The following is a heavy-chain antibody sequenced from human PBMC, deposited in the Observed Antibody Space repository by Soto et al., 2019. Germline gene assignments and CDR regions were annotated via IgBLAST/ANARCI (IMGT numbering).Heavy chain of an antibody. J-gene: IGHJ6*02. Sequence: QVQLQESGPGLVKPSETLSLTCTVSGGSITNYYCSWFRQPPGKGLEWIGYIQYNGYSAYNLSLKRLVTMSTDRSKTQFSLMLASVTATDTAVYYGARHGFGSLHGLVDVWGQGTTVIVSS. CDR2: IQYNGYS. V-gene: IGHV4-59*08. D-gene: IGHD3-10*01. CDR3: ARHGFGSLHGLVDV. CDR1: GGSITNYY.